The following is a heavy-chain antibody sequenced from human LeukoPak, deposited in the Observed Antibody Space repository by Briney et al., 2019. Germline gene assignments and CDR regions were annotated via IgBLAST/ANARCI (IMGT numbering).Heavy chain of an antibody. CDR2: ISYDGSNK. J-gene: IGHJ4*02. CDR3: ARDRTGRTFAFDY. V-gene: IGHV3-30*03. D-gene: IGHD2-2*01. CDR1: GFTFSSYG. Sequence: GGSLRLSCAASGFTFSSYGMHWVRQAPGKGLEWGAVISYDGSNKYYADSVKGRFTISRDISKNTLYLQMNSLRAEDTAVYYCARDRTGRTFAFDYWGQGTLVTVSS.